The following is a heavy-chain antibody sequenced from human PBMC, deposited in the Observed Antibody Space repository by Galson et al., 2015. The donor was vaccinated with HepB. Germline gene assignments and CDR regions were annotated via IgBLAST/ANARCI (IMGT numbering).Heavy chain of an antibody. V-gene: IGHV3-23*01. CDR3: AKDAFTAVVRGSYYFDQ. CDR1: GFTFSSYA. CDR2: ISGSGDST. D-gene: IGHD3-10*01. Sequence: SLRLSCAASGFTFSSYAMNWVRQAPGKGLEWVSVISGSGDSTYYADSVKGRFTISRDNLKNTLYLEMKSLRVEDTAVYYCAKDAFTAVVRGSYYFDQWGRRTLVTASS. J-gene: IGHJ4*02.